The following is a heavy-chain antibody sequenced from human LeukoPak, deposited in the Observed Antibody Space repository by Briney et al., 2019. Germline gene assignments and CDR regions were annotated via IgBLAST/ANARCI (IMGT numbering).Heavy chain of an antibody. V-gene: IGHV3-21*01. Sequence: GGSLRLSCAASGFTFSSYSMSWVRQAPGKGLEWVSSISSSSSYIYYADSVKGRFTISRDNAKNSLYLQMNSLRAEDTAVYYCARDRPCYYYGMDVWGQGTTVTVSS. CDR1: GFTFSSYS. CDR2: ISSSSSYI. CDR3: ARDRPCYYYGMDV. J-gene: IGHJ6*02.